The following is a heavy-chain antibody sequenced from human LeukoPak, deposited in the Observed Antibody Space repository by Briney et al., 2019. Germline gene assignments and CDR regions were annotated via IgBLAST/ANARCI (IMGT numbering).Heavy chain of an antibody. Sequence: SVKDSSKASGGTFSSYAISWVRQAPEQGLEWVGRIDPILATANNAQNSQSRVTITADRSTTTAYMEPSSLSAEDTAVYYCARVPQGSSWPYYFDYWGQGTLVTVSS. CDR3: ARVPQGSSWPYYFDY. D-gene: IGHD6-13*01. CDR2: IDPILATA. V-gene: IGHV1-69*04. J-gene: IGHJ4*02. CDR1: GGTFSSYA.